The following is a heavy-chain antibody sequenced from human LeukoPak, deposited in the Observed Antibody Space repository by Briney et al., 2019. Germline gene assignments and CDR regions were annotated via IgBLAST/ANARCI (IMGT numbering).Heavy chain of an antibody. CDR2: IKQDGSEK. J-gene: IGHJ4*02. CDR3: AGWRTYDSGSYNY. D-gene: IGHD3-10*01. Sequence: PGGSLRLSCAASGFTFSNCWMSWIRQAPGKGLEWVANIKQDGSEKHYVDSVKGRFTVSRDNAKNSLYLQMDSLRADDTALYYCAGWRTYDSGSYNYWGQGTLVTVSS. CDR1: GFTFSNCW. V-gene: IGHV3-7*01.